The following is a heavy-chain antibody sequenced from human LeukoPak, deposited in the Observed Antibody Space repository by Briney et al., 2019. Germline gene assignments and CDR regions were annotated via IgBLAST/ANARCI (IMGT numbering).Heavy chain of an antibody. CDR2: IDSDGTLT. D-gene: IGHD2/OR15-2a*01. CDR1: GFTFDSSW. V-gene: IGHV3-74*01. CDR3: ARNIGSD. Sequence: PGGSLRLSCSASGFTFDSSWMYWVRQAPGKGLVWVARIDSDGTLTSYADSVKGRFTISRGNAKNTIYLQMNSLRAEDTAIYYCARNIGSDWGQGTLVTVSS. J-gene: IGHJ4*02.